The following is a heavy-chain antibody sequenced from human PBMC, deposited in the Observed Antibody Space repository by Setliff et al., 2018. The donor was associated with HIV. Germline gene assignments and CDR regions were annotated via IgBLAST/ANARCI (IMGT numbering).Heavy chain of an antibody. V-gene: IGHV4-4*07. CDR2: IFRSGTT. CDR1: GGSFGDYH. D-gene: IGHD3-10*01. Sequence: SETLSLTCTLSGGSFGDYHWSWIRQPAGRGLEWIGRIFRSGTTDSKFSLKSRVTISIDTSRNQFSLRLTSVTAEDTAVYYGARDRHYSGLGSYGPWGPGTLVTVSS. J-gene: IGHJ5*02. CDR3: ARDRHYSGLGSYGP.